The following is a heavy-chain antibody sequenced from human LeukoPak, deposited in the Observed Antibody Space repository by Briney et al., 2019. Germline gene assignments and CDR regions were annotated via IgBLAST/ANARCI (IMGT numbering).Heavy chain of an antibody. V-gene: IGHV1-46*01. CDR3: ARDRTLPPTLYYYDSSGYREFDY. CDR2: INPSGGST. Sequence: ASVKVSCKASGYTFTSYYMHWVRQAPGQGLEWMGIINPSGGSTSYAQKFQGRVTMTRDTSTSTVYMGLSSLRSEDTAVYYCARDRTLPPTLYYYDSSGYREFDYWGQGTLVTVSS. D-gene: IGHD3-22*01. J-gene: IGHJ4*02. CDR1: GYTFTSYY.